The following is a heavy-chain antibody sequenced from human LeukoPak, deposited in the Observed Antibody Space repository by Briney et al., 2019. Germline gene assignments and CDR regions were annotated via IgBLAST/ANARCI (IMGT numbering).Heavy chain of an antibody. Sequence: ASVKVSCKASGYTFTSYGISWVRQAPGQGLEWMGWISAYNGNTNYAQKLQGRVTMTTDTSTSTANMELRSLRSDDTAVYYCARAVTGHSSSWYNWFDPWGQGTLVTVSS. D-gene: IGHD6-13*01. CDR2: ISAYNGNT. V-gene: IGHV1-18*01. CDR3: ARAVTGHSSSWYNWFDP. CDR1: GYTFTSYG. J-gene: IGHJ5*02.